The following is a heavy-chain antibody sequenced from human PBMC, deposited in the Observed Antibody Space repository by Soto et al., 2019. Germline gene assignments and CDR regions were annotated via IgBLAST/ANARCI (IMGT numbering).Heavy chain of an antibody. CDR1: GFTFSDYY. Sequence: QVQLVESGGGLVRPGGSLRLSCAASGFTFSDYYMTWIRQAPGKGLEWVSYITGSSDYTNYADSVKGRSTISRDNVKNSLYLQMNSLRAEDTAVYYCAREYYYGMDVWGQGTTVTVSS. V-gene: IGHV3-11*05. J-gene: IGHJ6*02. CDR2: ITGSSDYT. CDR3: AREYYYGMDV.